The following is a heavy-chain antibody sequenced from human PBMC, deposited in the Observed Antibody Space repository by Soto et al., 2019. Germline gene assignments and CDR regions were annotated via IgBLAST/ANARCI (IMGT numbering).Heavy chain of an antibody. CDR1: GYTFTSYA. CDR3: ARREQLGGIDY. CDR2: INPSGGST. V-gene: IGHV1-46*01. D-gene: IGHD6-6*01. J-gene: IGHJ4*02. Sequence: GASVKVSCKASGYTFTSYAMHWVRQAPGQRLEWMGWINPSGGSTSYAQKFQGRVTMTRDTSTSTVYMELSSLRSEDTAVYYCARREQLGGIDYWGQGTLVTVS.